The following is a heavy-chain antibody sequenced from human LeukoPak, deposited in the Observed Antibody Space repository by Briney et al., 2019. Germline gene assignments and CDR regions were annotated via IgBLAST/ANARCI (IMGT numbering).Heavy chain of an antibody. CDR3: ATRGGGQMVRGIPDAFDI. CDR2: IYLGDSDP. D-gene: IGHD3-10*01. V-gene: IGHV5-51*01. Sequence: KPGESLKISCKGSGYSFTSYWIGWVRQMPGKGLEWMGIIYLGDSDPRYSPSFQGQVTFSADKSISTAHLHWSSLKASDTAMYYCATRGGGQMVRGIPDAFDIWGQGTMVTVSS. CDR1: GYSFTSYW. J-gene: IGHJ3*02.